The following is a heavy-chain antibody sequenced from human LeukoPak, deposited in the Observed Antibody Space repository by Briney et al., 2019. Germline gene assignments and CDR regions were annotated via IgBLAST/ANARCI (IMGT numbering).Heavy chain of an antibody. CDR2: ISGSGGST. CDR3: AKDRGLVGSTPSNFDY. J-gene: IGHJ4*02. V-gene: IGHV3-23*01. CDR1: GFSFTSHA. Sequence: GGSLRLSCSASGFSFTSHAMTWVRQAPGKGLEWVSGISGSGGSTYSADSVKGRFTISRDNSKKTVYLQMNSLRAEDTAVYYCAKDRGLVGSTPSNFDYWGQGTLVTVSS. D-gene: IGHD1-26*01.